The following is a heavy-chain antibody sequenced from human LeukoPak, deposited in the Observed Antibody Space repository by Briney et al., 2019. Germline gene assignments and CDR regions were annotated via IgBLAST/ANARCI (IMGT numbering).Heavy chain of an antibody. J-gene: IGHJ4*02. CDR1: DASITKNY. CDR3: ARDAGYGDYTIDY. Sequence: SETLSLTCSVSDASITKNYWTWIRQRPGKGLEWIASMYHTGTSDYNPSLKSRVSVSIDASKKQFSLQLSSVTAADTAVYYCARDAGYGDYTIDYWGQGTLVTVSS. CDR2: MYHTGTS. D-gene: IGHD4-17*01. V-gene: IGHV4-59*13.